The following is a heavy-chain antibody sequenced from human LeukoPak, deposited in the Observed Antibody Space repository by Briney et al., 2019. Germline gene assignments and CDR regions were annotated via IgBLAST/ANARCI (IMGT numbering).Heavy chain of an antibody. CDR1: GLTFSSYA. Sequence: GGSLRLSCAASGLTFSSYAMSWVRQAPGKGLEWVSAISGSGGSTYYADSVKGRFTISRDNSKNTLYLQMNSLRAEDTAVYYCAKGGFWRVRGVIDYWGQGTLVTVSS. CDR2: ISGSGGST. D-gene: IGHD3-10*01. V-gene: IGHV3-23*01. J-gene: IGHJ4*02. CDR3: AKGGFWRVRGVIDY.